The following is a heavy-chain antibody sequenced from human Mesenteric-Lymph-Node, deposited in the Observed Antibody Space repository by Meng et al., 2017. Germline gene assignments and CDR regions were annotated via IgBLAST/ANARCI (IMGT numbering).Heavy chain of an antibody. Sequence: SETLSLTCTVSGDSLSSGGYYWNWIRQYPGKGLEWIGEISDGGSTSYNPSLKSRVTISIDKSKSQFSLKLSSVTAADTAVYFCAKNGYCSGGSCYSGTSFDPWGQGTLVTVSS. V-gene: IGHV4-39*07. CDR3: AKNGYCSGGSCYSGTSFDP. CDR2: ISDGGST. CDR1: GDSLSSGGYY. J-gene: IGHJ5*02. D-gene: IGHD2-15*01.